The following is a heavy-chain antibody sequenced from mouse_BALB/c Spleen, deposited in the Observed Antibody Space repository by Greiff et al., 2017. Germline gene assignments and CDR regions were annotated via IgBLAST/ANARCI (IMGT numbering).Heavy chain of an antibody. CDR3: AREGYYGSFDY. V-gene: IGHV1S56*01. D-gene: IGHD1-1*01. Sequence: VQLQQSGPELVKPGASVRISCKASGYTFTSYYIHWVKQRPGQGLEWIGWIYPGNVNTKYNEKFKGKATLTADKSSSTAYMQLSSLTSEDSAVYFCAREGYYGSFDYWGQGTTLTVSS. CDR2: IYPGNVNT. CDR1: GYTFTSYY. J-gene: IGHJ2*01.